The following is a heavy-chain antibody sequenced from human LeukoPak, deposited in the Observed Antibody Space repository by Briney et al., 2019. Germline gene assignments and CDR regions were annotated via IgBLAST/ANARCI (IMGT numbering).Heavy chain of an antibody. CDR3: ASSVGANRINAFDM. V-gene: IGHV4-39*01. CDR2: VYYSGSA. D-gene: IGHD1-26*01. CDR1: GGSISSGFYY. Sequence: SETLSLTCTVSGGSISSGFYYWGWIRQPPGKGLEWIGSVYYSGSAYYSPSFKSRVTISVDTSKNQFSLRLSSVTAADTALYYCASSVGANRINAFDMWGQGTMVTVSS. J-gene: IGHJ3*02.